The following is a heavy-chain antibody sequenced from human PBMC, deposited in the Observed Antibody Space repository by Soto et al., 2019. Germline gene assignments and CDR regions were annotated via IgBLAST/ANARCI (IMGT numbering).Heavy chain of an antibody. J-gene: IGHJ4*02. CDR2: MSSSGST. V-gene: IGHV4-31*02. D-gene: IGHD5-18*01. CDR3: AREYRYGHDC. Sequence: QVQLQESGPGLVEPSQTLSLTRSVSGDSISSGGYYWSWIRQHPGKGLEWIGYMSSSGSTYYNPSRSSRPTVAIDASKSRFSLKLSSVTAADTAVYYCAREYRYGHDCWGEGTRVTVSS. CDR1: GDSISSGGYY.